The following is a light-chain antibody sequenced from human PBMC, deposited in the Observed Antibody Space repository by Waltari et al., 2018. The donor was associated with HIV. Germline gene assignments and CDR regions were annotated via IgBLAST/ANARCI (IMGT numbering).Light chain of an antibody. V-gene: IGKV1D-16*01. J-gene: IGKJ2*01. CDR2: GAS. CDR3: QQYYTLPVT. Sequence: DIQLTQSPSFLSASVGDRVTITCRASQDISYWLAWYQQKPGKAPKLLINGASSLQTGVPSRFSGSGSGTDFALTISCLQSEDFALYYCQQYYTLPVTFGQGTELEIK. CDR1: QDISYW.